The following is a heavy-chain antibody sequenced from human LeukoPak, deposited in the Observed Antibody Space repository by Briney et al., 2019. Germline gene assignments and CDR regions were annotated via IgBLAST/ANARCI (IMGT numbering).Heavy chain of an antibody. D-gene: IGHD1-1*01. CDR2: IHYVGTT. Sequence: SETLSLTCTVSGGSFSNFYWSWVRQSPGKGLEWIGYIHYVGTTNYNPSLKGRVTMSLDTPKNQFSLNLFSVTAADTAIYYCARTTTTPYYSYFYMDVWGKGTTVTASS. CDR1: GGSFSNFY. V-gene: IGHV4-59*01. CDR3: ARTTTTPYYSYFYMDV. J-gene: IGHJ6*03.